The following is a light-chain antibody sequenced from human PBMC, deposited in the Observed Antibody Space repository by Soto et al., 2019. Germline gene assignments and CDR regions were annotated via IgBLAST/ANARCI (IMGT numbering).Light chain of an antibody. CDR2: DVS. J-gene: IGLJ1*01. Sequence: QSVLTQPASVSGSPGQSITVSCTGTTSDVGGYDYVAWYQQHPGKAPKLMIFDVSSRPPGVSNRFSGSKSGNTASLPISGLQAEDEADYYCSSYLGSSTLSGVFGTGTKLTVL. CDR1: TSDVGGYDY. V-gene: IGLV2-14*01. CDR3: SSYLGSSTLSGV.